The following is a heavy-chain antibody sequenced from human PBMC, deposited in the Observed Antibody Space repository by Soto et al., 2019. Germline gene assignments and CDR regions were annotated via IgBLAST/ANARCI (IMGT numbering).Heavy chain of an antibody. J-gene: IGHJ4*02. Sequence: QVQLVESGGGLVKPGGSLRLSCAASRFNFSDYYMSWIRQAPGKGLEWVSDISTSSSYTNYADSVRGRFSISRDNAQNSLYLQMNSLRADDTAVYYCARTSGSYHPFDYWGQGTLVTVSS. CDR1: RFNFSDYY. D-gene: IGHD1-26*01. CDR2: ISTSSSYT. CDR3: ARTSGSYHPFDY. V-gene: IGHV3-11*06.